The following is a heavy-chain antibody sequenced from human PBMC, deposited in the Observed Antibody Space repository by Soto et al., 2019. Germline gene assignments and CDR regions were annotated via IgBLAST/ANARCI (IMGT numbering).Heavy chain of an antibody. D-gene: IGHD3-16*01. Sequence: SETLSLTCAVYGGSFSGYYWSWIRQPPGKGLEWIGEINHSGSTNYNPSLKSRVTISVDTSKNQFSLKLSSVTAADTAVYYCARAYDYIWGSYMIDYWGQGTLVTVSS. J-gene: IGHJ4*02. CDR1: GGSFSGYY. CDR3: ARAYDYIWGSYMIDY. V-gene: IGHV4-34*01. CDR2: INHSGST.